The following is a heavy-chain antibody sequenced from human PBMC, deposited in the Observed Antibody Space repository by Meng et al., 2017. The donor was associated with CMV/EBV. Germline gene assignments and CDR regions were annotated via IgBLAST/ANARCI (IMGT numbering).Heavy chain of an antibody. CDR2: IGTAGDT. CDR3: ARVNHVSPLYGMDV. J-gene: IGHJ6*02. D-gene: IGHD5/OR15-5a*01. CDR1: GFTFSSYD. Sequence: GGSLRLSCAASGFTFSSYDMHWVRQATGKGLEWVSAIGTAGDTYYPGSVKGRFTISRENAKNSLYLQINSLRAGDTAVYYCARVNHVSPLYGMDVWGQGTTVTVSS. V-gene: IGHV3-13*01.